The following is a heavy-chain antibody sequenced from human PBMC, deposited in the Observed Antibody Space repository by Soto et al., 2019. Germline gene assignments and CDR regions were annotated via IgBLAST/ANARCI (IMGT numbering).Heavy chain of an antibody. J-gene: IGHJ4*01. V-gene: IGHV3-9*01. CDR3: ASAAY. D-gene: IGHD2-21*01. CDR1: GFNFDEYA. Sequence: PGGSLRLSCAASGFNFDEYAMHWVRQAPGKGLEWVSRISSNSGSIGYADSVKGRFIISRDNAKNSLYLQMNSLRAEDTALYYCASAAYWGHGTLVTVSS. CDR2: ISSNSGSI.